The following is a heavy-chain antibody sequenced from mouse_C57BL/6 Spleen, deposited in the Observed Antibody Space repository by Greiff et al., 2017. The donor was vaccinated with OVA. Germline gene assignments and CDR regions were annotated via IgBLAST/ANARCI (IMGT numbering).Heavy chain of an antibody. CDR3: ARTLYYSNYDAMDY. CDR2: IDPANGNT. Sequence: VQLKESVAELVRPGASVKLSCTASGFNIKNTYMHWVKQRPEQGLEWIGRIDPANGNTKYAPKFQGKATITADTSSNTAYLQLSSLTSEDTAIYYCARTLYYSNYDAMDYWGQGTSVTVSS. J-gene: IGHJ4*01. D-gene: IGHD2-5*01. CDR1: GFNIKNTY. V-gene: IGHV14-3*01.